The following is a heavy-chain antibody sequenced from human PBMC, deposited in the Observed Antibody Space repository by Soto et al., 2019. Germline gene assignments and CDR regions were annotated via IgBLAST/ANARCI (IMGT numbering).Heavy chain of an antibody. CDR2: ISGSGGST. CDR3: AKGSGYSYERHNWFDP. D-gene: IGHD5-18*01. J-gene: IGHJ5*02. CDR1: GFTFSSYA. Sequence: EVQLLESGGGLVQPGGSLRLSCAASGFTFSSYAMSWVRQAPGKGLEWVSAISGSGGSTYYADSVKGRFTISRDNSKNTLYLQMNSLRAEDTAVYYCAKGSGYSYERHNWFDPWGQGTLVTVSS. V-gene: IGHV3-23*01.